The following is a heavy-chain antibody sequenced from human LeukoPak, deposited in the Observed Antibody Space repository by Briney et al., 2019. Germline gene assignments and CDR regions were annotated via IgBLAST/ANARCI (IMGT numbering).Heavy chain of an antibody. J-gene: IGHJ4*02. CDR2: ISWNSGSI. CDR3: AKGYSSGWYGDYFDY. Sequence: GGSLRLSCAASGFTFDDYAMHWVRQAPGKGLEWVSGISWNSGSIGYADSVKGRFTISRDNAKNSLYLQMNSLRAEDTAVYYCAKGYSSGWYGDYFDYWGQGTLVTVSS. V-gene: IGHV3-9*01. D-gene: IGHD6-19*01. CDR1: GFTFDDYA.